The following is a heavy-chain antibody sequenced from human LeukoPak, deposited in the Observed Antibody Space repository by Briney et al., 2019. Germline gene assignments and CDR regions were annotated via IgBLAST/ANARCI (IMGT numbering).Heavy chain of an antibody. D-gene: IGHD3-10*01. Sequence: GGSLRLSCAASGFTFSSYGMHWVRQAPGKGLEWVAVISYDGSNKYYADPVKGRFTISRDNSKNTLYLQMNSLRAEDTAVYYCAKDLWFGEFSMGGYIDYWGQGTLVTVSS. V-gene: IGHV3-30*18. CDR1: GFTFSSYG. CDR3: AKDLWFGEFSMGGYIDY. CDR2: ISYDGSNK. J-gene: IGHJ4*02.